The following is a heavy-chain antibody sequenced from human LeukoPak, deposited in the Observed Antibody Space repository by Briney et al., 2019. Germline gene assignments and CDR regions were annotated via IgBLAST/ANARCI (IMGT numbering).Heavy chain of an antibody. CDR2: IYSGGST. CDR3: AKDWYCSGGSCYSPNYYYYGMDV. V-gene: IGHV3-23*03. Sequence: GGSLRLSCAASGFTFSSYSMSWVRQAPGKGLEWVSVIYSGGSTYYADSVKGRFTISRDNSKNTLYLQMNSLRAEDTAVYYCAKDWYCSGGSCYSPNYYYYGMDVWGQGTTVTVSS. CDR1: GFTFSSYS. D-gene: IGHD2-15*01. J-gene: IGHJ6*02.